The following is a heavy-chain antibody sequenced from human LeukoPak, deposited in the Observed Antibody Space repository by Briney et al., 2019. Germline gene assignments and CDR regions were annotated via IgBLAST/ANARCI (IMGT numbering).Heavy chain of an antibody. CDR3: ERDYRSTFDY. J-gene: IGHJ4*02. CDR1: GFTFSNAW. D-gene: IGHD3-10*01. CDR2: IRSNSDGGTI. V-gene: IGHV3-15*07. Sequence: GGSLRLSCATSGFTFSNAWMNWVRQAPGKGLEWVGRIRSNSDGGTIDYAAPVKGRFTLSRDDSKPTLYLQMNSLRAEDTAVYYCERDYRSTFDYWGQGTLVTVSS.